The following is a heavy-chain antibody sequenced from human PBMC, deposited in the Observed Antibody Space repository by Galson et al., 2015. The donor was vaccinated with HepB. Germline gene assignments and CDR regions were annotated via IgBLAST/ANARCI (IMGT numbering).Heavy chain of an antibody. V-gene: IGHV3-21*01. J-gene: IGHJ3*02. CDR1: GFTFSSYS. CDR3: ASYCSGGSCYSPYAFDI. CDR2: ISSSSSYI. D-gene: IGHD2-15*01. Sequence: SLRLSCAASGFTFSSYSMNWVRQAPGKGLEWVSSISSSSSYIYYADSVKGRFTTSRDNAKNSLYLQMNSLRAEDTAVYYCASYCSGGSCYSPYAFDIWGQGTMVTVSS.